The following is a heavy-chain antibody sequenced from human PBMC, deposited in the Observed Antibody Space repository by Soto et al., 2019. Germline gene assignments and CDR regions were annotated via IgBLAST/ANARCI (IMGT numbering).Heavy chain of an antibody. Sequence: QAQLVQSGAEVKKPGSSVKVSCKASGDNFNSYVISWIRQAPGQGPEWMGAIIPILGTTNYAQNFQGKVSIPADASTRTAYMEVNSLRSEDTAVYYCARSIVPKYKYFYGMDVWGQGTAVSVSS. D-gene: IGHD5-12*01. CDR2: IIPILGTT. CDR1: GDNFNSYV. V-gene: IGHV1-69*01. J-gene: IGHJ6*02. CDR3: ARSIVPKYKYFYGMDV.